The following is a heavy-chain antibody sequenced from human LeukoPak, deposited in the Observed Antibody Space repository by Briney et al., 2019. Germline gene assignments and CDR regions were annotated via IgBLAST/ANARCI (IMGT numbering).Heavy chain of an antibody. CDR1: GVTVTTNY. J-gene: IGHJ3*02. D-gene: IGHD5/OR15-5a*01. Sequence: GGSLRLSCAVSGVTVTTNYMNWVRQAPGKGLEWVSLIYGVDSTYYADSVKGRFTISRDNSKNTLFLQMNSLRDDDTAVYYCVRPRKSKAFNIWGQGTMVTVSS. V-gene: IGHV3-66*04. CDR2: IYGVDST. CDR3: VRPRKSKAFNI.